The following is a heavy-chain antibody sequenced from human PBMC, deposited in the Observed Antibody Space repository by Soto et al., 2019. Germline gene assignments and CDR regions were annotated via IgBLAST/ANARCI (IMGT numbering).Heavy chain of an antibody. CDR1: GGSISSGDYY. V-gene: IGHV4-30-4*01. J-gene: IGHJ5*01. D-gene: IGHD5-18*01. CDR3: ARIPVDTYMTYWFDH. CDR2: IYCSGST. Sequence: KPSETLSLNCTVSGGSISSGDYYWSWIRQPPGKGLEWIGYIYCSGSTYYTPSLKSRVAISLDTSNNQFYLKLSSVTAADSAVYFCARIPVDTYMTYWFDHWGQGTLVTVST.